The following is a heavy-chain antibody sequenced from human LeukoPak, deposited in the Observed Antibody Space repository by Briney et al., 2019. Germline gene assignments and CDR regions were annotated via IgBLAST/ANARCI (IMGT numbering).Heavy chain of an antibody. J-gene: IGHJ4*02. CDR1: GYTFTGYY. CDR3: ARAGYCSGGSCYSFDY. D-gene: IGHD2-15*01. V-gene: IGHV1-2*02. CDR2: INPNSGGT. Sequence: ASVKVSCKASGYTFTGYYMHWVRQAPGQGLEWMGWINPNSGGTNYAQKFQGRVTMTRDTSISTAYMELSRLRSGDTAVYYCARAGYCSGGSCYSFDYWGQGTLVTVSS.